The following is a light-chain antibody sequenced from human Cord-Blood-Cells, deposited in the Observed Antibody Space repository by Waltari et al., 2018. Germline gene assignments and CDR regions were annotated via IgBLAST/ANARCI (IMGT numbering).Light chain of an antibody. CDR1: SSDAGGYNY. CDR2: DVS. Sequence: QSVLTPPAPVPGSPGQSITISCTGTSSDAGGYNYASRYQQHPGKAPKLMIYDVSNRPSGVSNRFSGSKSGNTASLTISGLQAEDEADYYCSSYTSSSTWVFGGGTKLTVL. J-gene: IGLJ3*02. V-gene: IGLV2-14*01. CDR3: SSYTSSSTWV.